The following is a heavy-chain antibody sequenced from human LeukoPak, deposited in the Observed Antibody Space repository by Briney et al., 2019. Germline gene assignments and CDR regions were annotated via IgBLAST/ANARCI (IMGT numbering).Heavy chain of an antibody. V-gene: IGHV5-51*01. CDR1: GYSITSNW. Sequence: GESLKISCKGSGYSITSNWIGWVRPMPGKGLVWMGIIYPGDSDTRYSPSFQGQVTISVDKSTSTAYLQWSSLKASDTAMYYCASRRGYSYGNFDYWGQGTLVTVSS. D-gene: IGHD5-18*01. CDR2: IYPGDSDT. J-gene: IGHJ4*02. CDR3: ASRRGYSYGNFDY.